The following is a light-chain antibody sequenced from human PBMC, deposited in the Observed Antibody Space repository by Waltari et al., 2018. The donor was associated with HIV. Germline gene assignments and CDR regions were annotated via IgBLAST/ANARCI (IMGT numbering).Light chain of an antibody. V-gene: IGLV1-51*01. J-gene: IGLJ2*01. CDR3: GTWDSSLSAWV. CDR1: SSNIGTNF. CDR2: DNT. Sequence: QSVLTQPPSVPAAPGQTVTISCSGSSSNIGTNFVSWFQQLPGTAPKLLIYDNTRRPSGIPDRFSGSKSGTSATLGITGLQSGDEADYYCGTWDSSLSAWVFGGGTKLTVL.